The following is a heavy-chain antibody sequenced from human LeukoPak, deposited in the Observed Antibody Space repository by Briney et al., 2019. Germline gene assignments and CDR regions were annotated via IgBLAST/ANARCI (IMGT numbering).Heavy chain of an antibody. D-gene: IGHD3-22*01. CDR2: TSGGGGST. J-gene: IGHJ4*02. Sequence: GGSLRLSGAASGFTFSSSAMTWVRQAPGKGLEWVSATSGGGGSTHYADSVKGRFTISRDNSKNTLYLQMNSLRADDTAVYYCAKDGTGYSTYYFDYWGQGTQVTVSS. CDR1: GFTFSSSA. V-gene: IGHV3-23*01. CDR3: AKDGTGYSTYYFDY.